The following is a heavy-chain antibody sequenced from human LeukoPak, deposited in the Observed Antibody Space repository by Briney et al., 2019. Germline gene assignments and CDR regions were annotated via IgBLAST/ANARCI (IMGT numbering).Heavy chain of an antibody. CDR1: GFTFSSYA. J-gene: IGHJ4*02. D-gene: IGHD1-1*01. CDR3: VKDGRKYMFEY. Sequence: GGSLRLSCAASGFTFSSYAMSWVRQAPGKGLEWVSAISGSGGSTYYADSVKGRFTISRDNSKNTLYLQMNSLRPEDTAVYYCVKDGRKYMFEYWGQGILVTVSS. CDR2: ISGSGGST. V-gene: IGHV3-23*01.